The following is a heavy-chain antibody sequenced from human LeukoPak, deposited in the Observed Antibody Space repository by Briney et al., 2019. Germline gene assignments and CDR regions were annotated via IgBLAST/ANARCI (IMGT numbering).Heavy chain of an antibody. CDR1: GGTFSSYA. J-gene: IGHJ4*02. V-gene: IGHV1-69*13. Sequence: SVKVSCKASGGTFSSYAISWVRQAPGQGLEWMGGIIPIFGTANYAQKFQGRVTITADESTSTAYMELSSLRSEDTAVYYCARSAYCGGDCYTYFDYWGQGTLVTVSS. D-gene: IGHD2-21*02. CDR3: ARSAYCGGDCYTYFDY. CDR2: IIPIFGTA.